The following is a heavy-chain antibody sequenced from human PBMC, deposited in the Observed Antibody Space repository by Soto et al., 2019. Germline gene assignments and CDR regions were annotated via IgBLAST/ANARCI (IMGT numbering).Heavy chain of an antibody. D-gene: IGHD4-4*01. CDR1: GYTFTSYG. J-gene: IGHJ6*02. CDR2: ISAYDGNT. CDR3: ARGGTVRLHRLDRSKGMDV. V-gene: IGHV1-18*04. Sequence: ASVKVSCKASGYTFTSYGISWVRQAPGQGLEWMGWISAYDGNTNYAQKLQGRVTMTTDTSTSTAYMELRSLRSDDTAVYYCARGGTVRLHRLDRSKGMDVWGQGTTVTVSS.